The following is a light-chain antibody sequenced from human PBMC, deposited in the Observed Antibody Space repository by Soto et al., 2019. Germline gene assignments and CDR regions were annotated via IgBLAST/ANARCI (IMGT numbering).Light chain of an antibody. V-gene: IGKV3-20*01. CDR2: GAS. Sequence: EIVLTQSQGTLSLSPGERATLYCRASQSVSSSYLAWYQQKPGQAPRLLIYGASIGATGIPDRFSGSGSGTDFTLTSTSLEPQDFAVYYCQQDASAPMYTFGQGTKLEIK. CDR3: QQDASAPMYT. J-gene: IGKJ2*01. CDR1: QSVSSSY.